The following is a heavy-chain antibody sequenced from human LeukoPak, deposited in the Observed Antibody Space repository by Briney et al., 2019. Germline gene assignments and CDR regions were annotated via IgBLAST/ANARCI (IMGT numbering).Heavy chain of an antibody. CDR3: ARDRGLTVSDY. CDR1: GGSISSSSYY. J-gene: IGHJ4*02. Sequence: PSETLSLTCTVSGGSISSSSYYWGWIRQPPGKGLGWIGSIYYSGSTYYNPSLKSRVTISVDTSKNQFSLKLSSVTAADTAVYYCARDRGLTVSDYWGQGTLVTVSS. V-gene: IGHV4-39*07. CDR2: IYYSGST. D-gene: IGHD2-8*01.